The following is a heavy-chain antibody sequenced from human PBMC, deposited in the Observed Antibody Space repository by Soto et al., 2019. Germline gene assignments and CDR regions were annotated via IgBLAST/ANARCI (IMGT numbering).Heavy chain of an antibody. V-gene: IGHV3-23*01. D-gene: IGHD1-26*01. Sequence: EVQLLESGGGLVQPGGSLRLSCVASGFTFTTYAMTWVRQAPGKGLEWVSAISGSGDRTYHADSAKGRFTISRDNSKNTMYLQMSSLRAEDTAEYYCTIGGAIYYWAPRYWGQGTLVIVSS. J-gene: IGHJ4*02. CDR2: ISGSGDRT. CDR3: TIGGAIYYWAPRY. CDR1: GFTFTTYA.